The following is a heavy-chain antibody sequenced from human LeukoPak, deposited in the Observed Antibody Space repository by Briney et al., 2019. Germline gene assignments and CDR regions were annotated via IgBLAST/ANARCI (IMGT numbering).Heavy chain of an antibody. CDR2: IVPKSGGT. J-gene: IGHJ4*02. Sequence: AASVRVSCKASGYTFTGHYMHWVRQAPGQGLEWMGWIVPKSGGTKYAQRFQGRVTRTRDTSINTGYMELSSLTSDDTAVYYCARWRGYSSGWSGPFDDWGQGSLVTVSS. V-gene: IGHV1-2*02. D-gene: IGHD6-13*01. CDR3: ARWRGYSSGWSGPFDD. CDR1: GYTFTGHY.